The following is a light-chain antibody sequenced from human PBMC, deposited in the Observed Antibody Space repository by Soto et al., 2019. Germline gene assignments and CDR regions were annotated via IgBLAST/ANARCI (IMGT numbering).Light chain of an antibody. CDR3: QQSYSTPRT. V-gene: IGKV1-5*03. J-gene: IGKJ1*01. CDR2: KAS. Sequence: DIQMTQSPSTLSASVGDRVTITCRSSQSISVWLAWYQQKAGKAPNLLIYKASRLESGVPSRFSGSGSETDFTLTISSLQPEDFATYYCQQSYSTPRTFGQGTKVDIK. CDR1: QSISVW.